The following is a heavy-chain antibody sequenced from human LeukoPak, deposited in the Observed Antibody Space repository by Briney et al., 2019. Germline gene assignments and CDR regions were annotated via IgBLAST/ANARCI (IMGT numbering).Heavy chain of an antibody. Sequence: GGSLRLSCAVSGFPLSSYAKSWVRQGPAKGLEWVAATSSSYAGGYHANSVRGRFSISRDKSKNTLYLQMNSLRVEDAAVYYCARATVTSCRGAFCYPFDYCGQRTLVTVSS. CDR1: GFPLSSYA. CDR2: TSSSYAGG. D-gene: IGHD2-21*01. J-gene: IGHJ4*02. CDR3: ARATVTSCRGAFCYPFDY. V-gene: IGHV3-23*01.